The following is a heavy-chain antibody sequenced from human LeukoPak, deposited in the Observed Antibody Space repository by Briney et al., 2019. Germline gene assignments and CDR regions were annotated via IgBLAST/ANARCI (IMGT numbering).Heavy chain of an antibody. Sequence: GSLRLSCAASGFTFSNAWMSWVRQAPGKGLEWIGRIYTTGFTNYHPSLKSRVTVSIDTSKNQFYLKLTSVTAADTAVYYCAREDYNFLWGQGTLVTVSS. CDR1: GFTFSNAW. J-gene: IGHJ4*02. CDR3: AREDYNFL. V-gene: IGHV4-4*08. CDR2: IYTTGFT. D-gene: IGHD3-3*01.